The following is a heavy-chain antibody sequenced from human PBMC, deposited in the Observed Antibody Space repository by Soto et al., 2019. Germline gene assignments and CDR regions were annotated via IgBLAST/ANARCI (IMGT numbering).Heavy chain of an antibody. CDR2: IYWDDDK. D-gene: IGHD3-10*01. CDR1: GFSLSTSGVG. V-gene: IGHV2-5*02. CDR3: VLLVSIVGSCYFGAGGYGMDV. J-gene: IGHJ6*02. Sequence: QITLKESGPTLVKPTQTLTLTCTFPGFSLSTSGVGVGWIRQPPGKALEWLALIYWDDDKRYSPSLKSRLTLTKETSKNQLVLTMTNMDPVDTSTYYCVLLVSIVGSCYFGAGGYGMDVWGQGTTVNVSS.